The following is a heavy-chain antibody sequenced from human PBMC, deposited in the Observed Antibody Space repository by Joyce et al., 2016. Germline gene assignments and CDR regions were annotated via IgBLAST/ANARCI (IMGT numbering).Heavy chain of an antibody. CDR1: GYTFTGFY. J-gene: IGHJ4*02. CDR2: INTVSGGT. Sequence: VHLVQSGAEVTEPAASVKGSCKASGYTFTGFYVCWVRQDPGQGLEWMGRINTVSGGTTYAQKFQGRVTLTRDTAANTHYMELTSLTSDDTAVFYCARDLTSSGWYYFDHWGQGTLVTVSS. CDR3: ARDLTSSGWYYFDH. D-gene: IGHD6-19*01. V-gene: IGHV1-46*01.